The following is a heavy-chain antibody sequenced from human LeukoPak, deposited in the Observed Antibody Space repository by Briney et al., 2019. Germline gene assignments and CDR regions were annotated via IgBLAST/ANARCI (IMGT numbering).Heavy chain of an antibody. J-gene: IGHJ3*02. Sequence: GRSLRLSCVASGFSLSNYPAMHWVRQAPGKGLEWVAAVSPDGRSKYYADSVKGRFTISRDLSKDALSLEVNSLRPEDTAVYYCARGTYSSGRCDVLDMWGQGTMVTVSS. CDR3: ARGTYSSGRCDVLDM. CDR1: GFSLSNYPA. D-gene: IGHD6-19*01. V-gene: IGHV3-30-3*01. CDR2: VSPDGRSK.